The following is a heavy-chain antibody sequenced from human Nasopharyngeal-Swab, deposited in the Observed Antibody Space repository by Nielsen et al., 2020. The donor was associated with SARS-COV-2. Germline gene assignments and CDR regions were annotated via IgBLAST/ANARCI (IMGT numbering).Heavy chain of an antibody. Sequence: GGSLRLSCAASGFTFDDYAMHWVRPAPGKGLEWVSGISWNSGTTGYADSVKGRFTISRDNAKSSLYLQMNSLRAEDTALYYCAKDFNVDTAMVTYYYGMDVWGQGTTVTVSS. V-gene: IGHV3-9*01. D-gene: IGHD5-18*01. CDR2: ISWNSGTT. CDR1: GFTFDDYA. J-gene: IGHJ6*02. CDR3: AKDFNVDTAMVTYYYGMDV.